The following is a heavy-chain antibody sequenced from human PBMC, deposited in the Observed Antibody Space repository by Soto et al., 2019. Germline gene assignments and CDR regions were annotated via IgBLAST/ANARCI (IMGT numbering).Heavy chain of an antibody. V-gene: IGHV3-9*01. D-gene: IGHD6-13*01. CDR1: GFTFDDSA. Sequence: GGSLRLSCAASGFTFDDSAMHWVRQAPGKGLEWVSGISWNSGSIGYADSVKGRFTISRDNAKNSLYLQMNSLRAEDTALYYCAEDSVGIAVAGRSYFFYGCQGTLVSVAS. CDR3: AEDSVGIAVAGRSYFFY. CDR2: ISWNSGSI. J-gene: IGHJ4*02.